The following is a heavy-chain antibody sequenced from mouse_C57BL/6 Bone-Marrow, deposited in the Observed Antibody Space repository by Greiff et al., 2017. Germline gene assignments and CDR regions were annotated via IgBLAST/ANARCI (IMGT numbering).Heavy chain of an antibody. CDR2: IYPRSGNT. D-gene: IGHD2-5*01. CDR3: ARYPYYSNSDYFDY. V-gene: IGHV1-81*01. Sequence: QVQLQQSGAELARPGASVKLSCKASGYTFTSYGISWVQQRPGQGLEWIGEIYPRSGNTYYNEKFKGKATLTADKSSSTAYMELRSLTSEDSAVYFCARYPYYSNSDYFDYWGQGTTLTVSS. CDR1: GYTFTSYG. J-gene: IGHJ2*01.